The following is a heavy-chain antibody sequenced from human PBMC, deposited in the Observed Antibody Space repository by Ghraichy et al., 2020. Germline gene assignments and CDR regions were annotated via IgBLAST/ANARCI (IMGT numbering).Heavy chain of an antibody. CDR2: ISGSGGST. CDR3: AKDSWRTPGIAVN. D-gene: IGHD6-19*01. Sequence: GESLNISCAASGFTFSSYAMSWVRQAPGKGLEWVSAISGSGGSTYYADSVKGRFTISRDNSKNTLYLQMNSLRAEDTAVYYCAKDSWRTPGIAVNWGQGTLVTVSS. CDR1: GFTFSSYA. V-gene: IGHV3-23*01. J-gene: IGHJ4*02.